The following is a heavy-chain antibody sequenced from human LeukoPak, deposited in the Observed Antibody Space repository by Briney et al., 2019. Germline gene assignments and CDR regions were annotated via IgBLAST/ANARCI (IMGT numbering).Heavy chain of an antibody. V-gene: IGHV3-30-3*01. CDR1: GFTFSDFT. D-gene: IGHD2-8*02. CDR2: ISYNGGVQ. Sequence: GGSLRLSCAASGFTFSDFTLHWVRQSPGKGLEWLAYISYNGGVQYYADSVKGRFSISRDNSKNTLYLQLNSLRTEDTAVYYCARAYCTGGSCFKDHWGQGTLVTVSS. CDR3: ARAYCTGGSCFKDH. J-gene: IGHJ4*02.